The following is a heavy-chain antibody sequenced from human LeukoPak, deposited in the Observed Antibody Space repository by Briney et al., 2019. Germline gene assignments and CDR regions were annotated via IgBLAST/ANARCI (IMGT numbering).Heavy chain of an antibody. CDR1: GGSISSSSYY. CDR3: ARPGAVAGHYYYMDV. Sequence: ASETLSLTCTVSGGSISSSSYYWGWIRQPPGKGLEWIGSIYYSGSTYYNPSLKSRVTISVDTSKNQFSLKLSSVTAADTAVYYCARPGAVAGHYYYMDVWGKGTAVTVSS. J-gene: IGHJ6*03. CDR2: IYYSGST. V-gene: IGHV4-39*01. D-gene: IGHD6-19*01.